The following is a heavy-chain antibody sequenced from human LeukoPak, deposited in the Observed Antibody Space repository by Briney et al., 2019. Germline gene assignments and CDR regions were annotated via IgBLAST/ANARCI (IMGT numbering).Heavy chain of an antibody. J-gene: IGHJ4*02. V-gene: IGHV3-48*03. CDR1: GFTFSSYE. CDR2: ISSSGSTI. Sequence: GGSLRLSCAASGFTFSSYEMNWVRQARGKGLEWVSYISSSGSTIYYTDSVKGRFTISRDNAKNSLYLQMNSLRAEDTAVYYCARGSSSGWYFDYWGQGTLVTVSS. D-gene: IGHD6-19*01. CDR3: ARGSSSGWYFDY.